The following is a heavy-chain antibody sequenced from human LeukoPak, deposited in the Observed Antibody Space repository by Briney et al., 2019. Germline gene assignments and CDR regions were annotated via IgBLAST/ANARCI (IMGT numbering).Heavy chain of an antibody. CDR3: TRNPVVVPAVPPWDYYYYMDV. V-gene: IGHV3-49*04. J-gene: IGHJ6*03. CDR2: IRSKAYGGTT. Sequence: PGGSLRLSCTASGFTFGDYAMSWVRQAPGKGLEWVGFIRSKAYGGTTEYAASVKGRFTISRDDSKSIAYLQMNSLKTEDTAVYYCTRNPVVVPAVPPWDYYYYMDVWGKGTTVTVSS. D-gene: IGHD2-2*01. CDR1: GFTFGDYA.